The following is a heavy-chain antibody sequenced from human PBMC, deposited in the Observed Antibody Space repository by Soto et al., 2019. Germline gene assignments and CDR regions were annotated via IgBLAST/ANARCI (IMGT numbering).Heavy chain of an antibody. V-gene: IGHV4-59*01. CDR2: IYYSGST. D-gene: IGHD2-2*01. CDR3: ARAMGYCSSTSCYPGVDYFDY. Sequence: QVQLQESGPGLVKPSETLSLTCTVSGGSISSYYWSWIRQPPGKGLEWIGYIYYSGSTNYNPSLKRRRPLAVTPSKNQFSLKLGSGTAADTAVYYCARAMGYCSSTSCYPGVDYFDYWGQGTLVTVSS. J-gene: IGHJ4*02. CDR1: GGSISSYY.